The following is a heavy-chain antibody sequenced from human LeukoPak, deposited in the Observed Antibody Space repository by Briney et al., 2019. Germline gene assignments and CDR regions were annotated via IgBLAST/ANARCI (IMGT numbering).Heavy chain of an antibody. CDR1: GFTFSSYR. V-gene: IGHV3-21*01. CDR3: ARDSMWGGDYSSGYHLDY. J-gene: IGHJ4*02. Sequence: GGSLRLSCAASGFTFSSYRMNWVRQAPGKGLEWVSSISSSSSYIYYADSLKGRFTISRDNAKNSLFLQMNSLRAEDTAVYYFARDSMWGGDYSSGYHLDYWGQGTLVTVSS. D-gene: IGHD3-22*01. CDR2: ISSSSSYI.